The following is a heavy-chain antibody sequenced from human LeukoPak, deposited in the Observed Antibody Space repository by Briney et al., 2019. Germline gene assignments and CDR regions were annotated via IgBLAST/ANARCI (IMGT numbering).Heavy chain of an antibody. D-gene: IGHD3-22*01. V-gene: IGHV4-34*01. CDR2: INHSGST. Sequence: SETLSLTCAVYGGSFSGYYWSWIRQPPGKGLEWIGEINHSGSTNYNPSLKSRVTISVDTSKNQFSLKLSSVTAADTAVYYCARRETVVITTNYYFDYWGQGTLVTVSS. CDR1: GGSFSGYY. CDR3: ARRETVVITTNYYFDY. J-gene: IGHJ4*02.